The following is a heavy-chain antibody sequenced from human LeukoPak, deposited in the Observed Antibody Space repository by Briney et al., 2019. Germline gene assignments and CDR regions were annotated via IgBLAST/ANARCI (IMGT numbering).Heavy chain of an antibody. V-gene: IGHV3-66*01. Sequence: GGSLRLSCAASGFTVSYNYMTWVRQAPGKGLEWVSVIYSGGSTYYADSVKGRFTISRDNSKNTLHLQMKSLRAEDTAVYYCAREGYYNWFDPWGQGTLVTVSS. D-gene: IGHD1-1*01. CDR2: IYSGGST. CDR3: AREGYYNWFDP. J-gene: IGHJ5*02. CDR1: GFTVSYNY.